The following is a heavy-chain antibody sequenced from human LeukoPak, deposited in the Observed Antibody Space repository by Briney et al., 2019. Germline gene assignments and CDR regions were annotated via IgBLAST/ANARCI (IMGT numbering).Heavy chain of an antibody. CDR2: ISQDETAR. J-gene: IGHJ5*02. V-gene: IGHV3-7*01. Sequence: GGSLRLSCATSGFIFRNYWTTWVRQVPGKGLEWVASISQDETARTYLDSVKGRFTISRDNAKSSLYLQMNSLIADDTAIYHCVHAAYDWNPGSTWGQGTLVTVSS. CDR3: VHAAYDWNPGST. D-gene: IGHD1-20*01. CDR1: GFIFRNYW.